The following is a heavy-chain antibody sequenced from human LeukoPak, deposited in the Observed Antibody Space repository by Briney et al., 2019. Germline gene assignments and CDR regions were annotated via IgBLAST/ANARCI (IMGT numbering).Heavy chain of an antibody. V-gene: IGHV4-38-2*02. CDR3: ARESPPADY. Sequence: SETLSLTCSVSGYSIKSDYFWAWIRQPPGKGPEWIGSIHHGGTTYYNPSLKNRVTISVDTSKNQFSLKLSAVTAADTAVFYCARESPPADYWGQGTLVTVSS. J-gene: IGHJ4*02. CDR1: GYSIKSDYF. CDR2: IHHGGTT.